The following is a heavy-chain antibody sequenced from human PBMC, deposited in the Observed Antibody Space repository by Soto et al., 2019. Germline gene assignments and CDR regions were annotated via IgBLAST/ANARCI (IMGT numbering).Heavy chain of an antibody. J-gene: IGHJ4*02. V-gene: IGHV3-48*02. CDR2: ITSSGSTT. CDR3: AKEVGHSN. Sequence: GGSLRLSCEVSGFTLSTYSMNWVRQAPGKGLEWVSFITSSGSTTYYADSVKGRFTVSRDNVKNSLFLQMNSLRDEDTAVYYCAKEVGHSNWGQGILVTVSS. D-gene: IGHD3-16*01. CDR1: GFTLSTYS.